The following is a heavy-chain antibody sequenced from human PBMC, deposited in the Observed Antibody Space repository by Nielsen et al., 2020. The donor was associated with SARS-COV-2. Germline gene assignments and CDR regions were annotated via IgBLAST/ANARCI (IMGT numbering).Heavy chain of an antibody. CDR3: ARDLDYDYVWGSYRLDVRYFDY. V-gene: IGHV3-7*01. CDR2: IKQDGSEK. J-gene: IGHJ4*02. D-gene: IGHD3-16*02. Sequence: GESLKISCAASGFTFSSYWMSWVRQAPGKGLEWVANIKQDGSEKYYVDSVKGRFTISRDNAKNSLYLQMNSLRAEDTAVYYCARDLDYDYVWGSYRLDVRYFDYWGQGTLVTVSS. CDR1: GFTFSSYW.